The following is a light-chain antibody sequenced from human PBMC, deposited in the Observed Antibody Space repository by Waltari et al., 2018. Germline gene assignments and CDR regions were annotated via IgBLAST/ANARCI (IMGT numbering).Light chain of an antibody. CDR3: QVWDSRNDHYV. CDR1: HIGHEN. CDR2: DGS. J-gene: IGLJ1*01. Sequence: SYVLTQPPSVSVAPGQTARIPCGGTHIGHENLHWYQQKAGQAPVVGVSDGSDRPSGIPDQISGSTSGNTATLTISRVEAGDEADYFCQVWDSRNDHYVFGTGTKVTVL. V-gene: IGLV3-21*02.